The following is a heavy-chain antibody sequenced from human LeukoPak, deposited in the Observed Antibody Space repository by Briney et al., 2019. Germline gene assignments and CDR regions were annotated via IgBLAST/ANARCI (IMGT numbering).Heavy chain of an antibody. V-gene: IGHV3-21*01. CDR3: ARRYRSSSKYSHIDY. CDR1: GFTLSSYS. CDR2: NSSSSSYI. D-gene: IGHD6-6*01. J-gene: IGHJ4*02. Sequence: PGGSLRLSCAASGFTLSSYSMTWFRQAPGKGREGVPSNSSSSSYIYYAGSVKGRFTISRNNAKNSLFLQMNSLRAEDTAVYYCARRYRSSSKYSHIDYWGQGNLVTVSS.